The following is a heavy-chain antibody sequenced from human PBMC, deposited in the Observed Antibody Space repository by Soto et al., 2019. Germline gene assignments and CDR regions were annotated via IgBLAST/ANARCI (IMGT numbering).Heavy chain of an antibody. CDR2: FFIGGST. J-gene: IGHJ5*02. Sequence: SETLSLTCTVSGGSISSSTYYWGWMRQPPGKGLEWIASFFIGGSTYYNPSLKSRVTISVDTSKNQFSLKLSSVTAADTAVYYCARAIEDYGDYGTFDPWGQGTLVTVSS. D-gene: IGHD4-17*01. CDR3: ARAIEDYGDYGTFDP. CDR1: GGSISSSTYY. V-gene: IGHV4-39*07.